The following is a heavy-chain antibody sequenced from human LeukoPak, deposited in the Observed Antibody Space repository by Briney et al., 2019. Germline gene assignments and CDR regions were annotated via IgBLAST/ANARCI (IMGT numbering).Heavy chain of an antibody. V-gene: IGHV5-51*01. D-gene: IGHD6-13*01. Sequence: GESLQISCKGSGYSFTSYWIVWVRQMPGKGLEWMGTIYPGDSDTRYSPSFQGQVTISADKSITTAYLQWSSLKASDTAIYYCARPLVGTGYSSSWYFHYWGQGTLVTVSS. CDR2: IYPGDSDT. J-gene: IGHJ4*02. CDR1: GYSFTSYW. CDR3: ARPLVGTGYSSSWYFHY.